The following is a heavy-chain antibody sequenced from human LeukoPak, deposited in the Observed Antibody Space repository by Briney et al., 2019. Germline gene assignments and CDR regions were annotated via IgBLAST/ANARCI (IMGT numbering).Heavy chain of an antibody. D-gene: IGHD3-22*01. CDR3: ARGPDYDSSGYYSYYFDY. Sequence: SETLSLTCAVYGGSFSGYYWSWIRQPPGKGLEWIGEINHSGGTNYNPSLKSRVTISVDTSKNQFSLKLSSVTAADTAVYYCARGPDYDSSGYYSYYFDYWGQGTLVTVSS. J-gene: IGHJ4*02. CDR2: INHSGGT. V-gene: IGHV4-34*01. CDR1: GGSFSGYY.